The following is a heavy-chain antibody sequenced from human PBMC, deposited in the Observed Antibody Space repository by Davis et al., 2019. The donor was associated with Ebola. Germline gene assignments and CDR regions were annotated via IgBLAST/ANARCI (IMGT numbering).Heavy chain of an antibody. CDR2: IYHSGST. CDR3: ARGVDV. V-gene: IGHV4-34*01. J-gene: IGHJ6*02. Sequence: SETLSLTCAVYGGSFSGYYWSWIRQPPGRGLEWIGEIYHSGSTNYNPSLKSRVTISVDTSKNQFSLKLSSVTAADTAVYYCARGVDVWGQGTTVTVSS. CDR1: GGSFSGYY.